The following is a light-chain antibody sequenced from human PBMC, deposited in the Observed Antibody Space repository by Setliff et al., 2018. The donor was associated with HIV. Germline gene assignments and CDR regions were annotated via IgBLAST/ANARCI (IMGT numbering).Light chain of an antibody. CDR2: QAT. Sequence: QSVLIQPASVSGSPGQSITISCTGTSNDVGRYDLVSRYQQHPARAPKLIIYQATRRPSGVSNRFSGSKSGNVASLTISGLQAEDEADYYCCSNTGSNTFVFGTGTKVTVL. V-gene: IGLV2-23*01. CDR3: CSNTGSNTFV. J-gene: IGLJ1*01. CDR1: SNDVGRYDL.